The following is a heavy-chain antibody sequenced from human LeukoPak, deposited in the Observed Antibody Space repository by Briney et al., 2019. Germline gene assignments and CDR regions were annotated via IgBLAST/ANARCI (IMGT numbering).Heavy chain of an antibody. CDR3: ARELPAASYGMDV. J-gene: IGHJ6*02. CDR2: IYYSGST. CDR1: GGSISSYY. V-gene: IGHV4-59*12. Sequence: SETLSLTCTVSGGSISSYYWSWIRQPPGKGLEWIGYIYYSGSTNYNPSLKSRVTISVDTSKNQFSLKLSSVTAADTAVYYCARELPAASYGMDVWGQGTTVTVSS. D-gene: IGHD2-2*01.